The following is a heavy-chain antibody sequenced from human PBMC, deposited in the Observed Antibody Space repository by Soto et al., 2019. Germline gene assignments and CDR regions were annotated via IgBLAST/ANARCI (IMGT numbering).Heavy chain of an antibody. CDR1: GASISTYY. D-gene: IGHD3-22*01. J-gene: IGHJ4*02. CDR3: ARDVDSSGLLDS. V-gene: IGHV4-59*01. Sequence: QVQLQESGPGLVKPSETLYLSCTVSGASISTYYWSWIRQPPGKGLEFIGHIYYNGRTNYSPSLESRVTISVDTSKNQFSLKLTSVTAADTDVYYCARDVDSSGLLDSWGQGTLVTVSS. CDR2: IYYNGRT.